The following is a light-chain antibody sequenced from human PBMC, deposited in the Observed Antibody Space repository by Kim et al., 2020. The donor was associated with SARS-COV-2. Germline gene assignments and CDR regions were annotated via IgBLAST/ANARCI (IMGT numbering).Light chain of an antibody. V-gene: IGKV1-39*01. J-gene: IGKJ2*01. CDR1: QSVSGY. CDR2: AAS. Sequence: DIQMTQSPSSLSASVGDRVTITCRASQSVSGYLNWYQQEPGKAPKVLIFAASSLQSGVPSRFSGSGSGTDFTLTITSLQPEDFATYYCQQSYRTPYTFGQGTKLEI. CDR3: QQSYRTPYT.